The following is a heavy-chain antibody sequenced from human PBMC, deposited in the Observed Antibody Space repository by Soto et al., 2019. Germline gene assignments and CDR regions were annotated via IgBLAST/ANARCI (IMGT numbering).Heavy chain of an antibody. CDR3: ARDSALRFLEWLFNGPESNFDY. CDR1: GYTFTSYG. Sequence: ASVKVSCKASGYTFTSYGISWVRQAPGQGLEWMGWISAYNGNTNYAQKLQGRVTMTTDTSTSTAYMELRSLRSDDTAVYYCARDSALRFLEWLFNGPESNFDYWGQGALVTVSS. J-gene: IGHJ4*02. CDR2: ISAYNGNT. V-gene: IGHV1-18*01. D-gene: IGHD3-3*01.